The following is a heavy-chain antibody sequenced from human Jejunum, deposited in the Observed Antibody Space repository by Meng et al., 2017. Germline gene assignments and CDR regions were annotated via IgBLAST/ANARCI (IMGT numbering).Heavy chain of an antibody. J-gene: IGHJ3*01. V-gene: IGHV3-30*17. CDR3: ARDAPGLRVLGAFDR. CDR2: ISYEGSNA. CDR1: GFRFSSYW. D-gene: IGHD5/OR15-5a*01. Sequence: GGSRRLSWAPCGFRFSSYWMSWVRQAPGKGRGWVALISYEGSNAYYADSVKGRSPISRDNSTNTLYLQMNSRRAEDAAVYLCARDAPGLRVLGAFDRWGQGTMVTVSS.